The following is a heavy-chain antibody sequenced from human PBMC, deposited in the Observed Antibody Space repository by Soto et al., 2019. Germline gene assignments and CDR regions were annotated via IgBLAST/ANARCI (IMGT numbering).Heavy chain of an antibody. V-gene: IGHV1-3*01. J-gene: IGHJ3*01. Sequence: QVQLVQSGAEVRKPGASVNISCRASGFSFSDTLINWVRQAPGQSLEWMGWINPDNGNPSYSQTFQGRVTISRHSSASIAYVKVSDLTSEDTAVYYCARDILSVGPRANDAFDVWGQGTMVTVSS. CDR3: ARDILSVGPRANDAFDV. CDR2: INPDNGNP. CDR1: GFSFSDTL. D-gene: IGHD2-8*02.